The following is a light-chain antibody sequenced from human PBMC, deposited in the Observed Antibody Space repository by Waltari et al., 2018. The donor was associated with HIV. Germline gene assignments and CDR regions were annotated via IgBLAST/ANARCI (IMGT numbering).Light chain of an antibody. CDR1: ESLGNN. Sequence: IVLTQSTATLSVSPGEGATLLCMASESLGNNLAWYQQKPGLAPRLLIYGAFTRATGIPTRFSGSGSGTAFSLTISSLQYEDFAVYYCQHYNKGLRSFTFGHGTKVDI. CDR2: GAF. CDR3: QHYNKGLRSFT. J-gene: IGKJ3*01. V-gene: IGKV3D-15*01.